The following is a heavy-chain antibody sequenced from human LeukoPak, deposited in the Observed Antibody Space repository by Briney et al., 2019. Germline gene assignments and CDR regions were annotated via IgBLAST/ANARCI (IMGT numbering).Heavy chain of an antibody. CDR3: AGLAAVPG. J-gene: IGHJ1*01. CDR1: GGTFSSYA. V-gene: IGHV1-2*02. Sequence: ASVKVSCKASGGTFSSYAISWVRQAPGQGLEWMGWIHPNRGGTNYAQKFQSRVAMTRDTSISTAYMELSSLRSDDTAVYYCAGLAAVPGWGQGTLVTVSS. CDR2: IHPNRGGT. D-gene: IGHD6-19*01.